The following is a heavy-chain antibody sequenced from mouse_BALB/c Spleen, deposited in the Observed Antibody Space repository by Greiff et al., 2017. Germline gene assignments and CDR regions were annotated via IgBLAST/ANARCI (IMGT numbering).Heavy chain of an antibody. Sequence: EVQLQESGGGLVQPGGSLKLSCAASGFTFSSYGMSWVRQTPDKRLEWVATISSGGSYTYYPDSVKGRFTISRDNAKNTLYLQMSSLKSEDTAMYYCARHDYDVYFDYWGQGTTLTVSS. V-gene: IGHV5-6*01. CDR3: ARHDYDVYFDY. CDR2: ISSGGSYT. CDR1: GFTFSSYG. D-gene: IGHD2-4*01. J-gene: IGHJ2*01.